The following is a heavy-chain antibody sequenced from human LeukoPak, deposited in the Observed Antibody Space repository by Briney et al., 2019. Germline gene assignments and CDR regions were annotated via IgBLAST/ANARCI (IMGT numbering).Heavy chain of an antibody. Sequence: PSETLSLTCTVSGGSISSYYWSWIRQPAGKGVEWIGRIYTSGSTNYNPSLKRRVTISVDTSKNQFSLKVSSVTAADRAVYYCARVVILRFLEWSWNDAFDLWGQGTMVTVSS. CDR1: GGSISSYY. CDR3: ARVVILRFLEWSWNDAFDL. CDR2: IYTSGST. V-gene: IGHV4-4*07. D-gene: IGHD3-3*01. J-gene: IGHJ3*01.